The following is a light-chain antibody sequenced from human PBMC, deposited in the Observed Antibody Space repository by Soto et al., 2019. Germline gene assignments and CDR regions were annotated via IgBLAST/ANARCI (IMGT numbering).Light chain of an antibody. CDR1: QSVSSSQ. J-gene: IGKJ2*01. CDR2: GAS. CDR3: QQYATAPLP. V-gene: IGKV3-20*01. Sequence: EIVLTQAPGTLSLSPGESATLSCRASQSVSSSQVAWYQQKPGQAPRLLIYGASSRATGIPDRFSGVGSETDFTLAISRLEPEDVAVYYCQQYATAPLPFGQGTKLEIK.